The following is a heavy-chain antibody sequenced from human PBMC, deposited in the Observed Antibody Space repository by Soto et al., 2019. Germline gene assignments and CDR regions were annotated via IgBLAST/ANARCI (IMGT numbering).Heavy chain of an antibody. D-gene: IGHD1-26*01. CDR3: AKRPRALLTFDY. V-gene: IGHV3-23*04. Sequence: EVQLVDSGGGLVQPGGSLRLSCAASGFIFSNYVMSWVRQAPGKGLEWVSSISDSGGTSYYADSVKGRFTISRDNSKNTLYLQMNSRRADDTAIYHCAKRPRALLTFDYWGQGTLVTVSS. J-gene: IGHJ4*02. CDR1: GFIFSNYV. CDR2: ISDSGGTS.